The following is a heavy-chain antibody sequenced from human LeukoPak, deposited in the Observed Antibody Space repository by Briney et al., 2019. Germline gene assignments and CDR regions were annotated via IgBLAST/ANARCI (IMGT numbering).Heavy chain of an antibody. D-gene: IGHD3-22*01. V-gene: IGHV3-66*01. CDR1: GFTFSSYA. CDR2: IYSGGST. CDR3: ARDAHYYDSRAYYYYGMDV. J-gene: IGHJ6*02. Sequence: GGSLRLSCAASGFTFSSYAMSWVRQAPGKGLEWVSVIYSGGSTYYADSVKGRFTISRDNSKNTLYLQMNSLRAEDTAVYYCARDAHYYDSRAYYYYGMDVWGQGTTVTVSS.